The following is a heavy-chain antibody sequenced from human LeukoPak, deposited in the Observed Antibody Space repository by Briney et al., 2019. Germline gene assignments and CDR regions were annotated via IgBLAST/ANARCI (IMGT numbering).Heavy chain of an antibody. D-gene: IGHD3-10*01. Sequence: GESLKISCKGSGYSFTSYWIGWVRQMPGKGLEWMGIIYPGDSDTRYSPSFQGQVTISADKSISTAYLQWSSLKASDTAMYYCARRGDVGFGPSYYYYYGMDVWGQGTTVTVSS. CDR2: IYPGDSDT. J-gene: IGHJ6*02. V-gene: IGHV5-51*01. CDR1: GYSFTSYW. CDR3: ARRGDVGFGPSYYYYYGMDV.